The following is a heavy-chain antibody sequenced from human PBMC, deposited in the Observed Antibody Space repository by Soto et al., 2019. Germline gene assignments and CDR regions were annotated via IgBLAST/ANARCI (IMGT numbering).Heavy chain of an antibody. D-gene: IGHD4-17*01. CDR3: ARDRYGDYSIDY. J-gene: IGHJ4*02. CDR2: ISSSGRTT. CDR1: GFTFSSYS. Sequence: QPGGSLRLSCAASGFTFSSYSMNWVRQAPGKGLEWVSYISSSGRTTYYADSVKGRFTISRDNAKNSLYLQMNSLGVEDTAMYYCARDRYGDYSIDYWGQGTLVTVS. V-gene: IGHV3-48*01.